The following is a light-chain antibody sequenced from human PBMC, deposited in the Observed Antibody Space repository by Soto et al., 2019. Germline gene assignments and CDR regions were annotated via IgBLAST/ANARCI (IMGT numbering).Light chain of an antibody. J-gene: IGLJ1*01. CDR3: GSYAGSSNV. CDR2: EVN. CDR1: SSDVGGYNY. Sequence: ALTQPPSASGSPGQSVAISCTGTSSDVGGYNYVSWYQQHPGKAPKLMIYEVNKRPSGVPDRFSGSKSGNTASLTVSGLQAEDEDDYYCGSYAGSSNVFGTGTKVTVL. V-gene: IGLV2-8*01.